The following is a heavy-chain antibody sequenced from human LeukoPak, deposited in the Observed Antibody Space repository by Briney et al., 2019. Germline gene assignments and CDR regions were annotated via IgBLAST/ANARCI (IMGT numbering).Heavy chain of an antibody. CDR2: IYYSGST. V-gene: IGHV4-59*01. D-gene: IGHD2-15*01. Sequence: SETLSLTCTVSGGSISSYYWSWIRQPPGKGLEWIGYIYYSGSTNYNPSLKSRVTISVDTSKNKFSLKLSSVTAADTAVYYCAGGYCSGGSCLRDWGQGTLVTVSS. J-gene: IGHJ4*02. CDR1: GGSISSYY. CDR3: AGGYCSGGSCLRD.